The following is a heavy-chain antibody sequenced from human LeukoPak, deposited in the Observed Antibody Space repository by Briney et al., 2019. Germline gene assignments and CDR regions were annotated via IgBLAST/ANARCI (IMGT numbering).Heavy chain of an antibody. CDR3: ARAREFNYYGSGSPPYNWFDP. CDR1: GGSFSGYY. CDR2: INHSGST. D-gene: IGHD3-10*01. Sequence: PSETLSLTCAVYGGSFSGYYWSWIRQPPGKGLEWIGEINHSGSTNYNPSLKSRVTISVDTSKNQFSLKLSSVTAADTAVYYCARAREFNYYGSGSPPYNWFDPWGQGTLVTVSS. J-gene: IGHJ5*02. V-gene: IGHV4-34*01.